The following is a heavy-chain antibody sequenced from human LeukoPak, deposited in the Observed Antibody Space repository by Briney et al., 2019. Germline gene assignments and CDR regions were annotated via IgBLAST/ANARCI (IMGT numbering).Heavy chain of an antibody. CDR3: AGSAGYSSGWVERFDY. CDR2: TIPIFGTA. D-gene: IGHD6-19*01. V-gene: IGHV1-69*05. Sequence: SVKVSCKASGRTFSSYAVSWVRQAPGQGLEWMGATIPIFGTANYAQNGQGRVTITTGESTSTAYMELSRLSSEDTAVSYCAGSAGYSSGWVERFDYWGQGTLVTVSS. J-gene: IGHJ4*02. CDR1: GRTFSSYA.